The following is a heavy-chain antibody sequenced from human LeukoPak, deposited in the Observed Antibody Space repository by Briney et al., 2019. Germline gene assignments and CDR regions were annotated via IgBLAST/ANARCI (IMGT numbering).Heavy chain of an antibody. Sequence: GESLKISCKGSGYSFTSYWIGWVRQMPGKGLEWMGIIYPGDSDTRYSPSFQGQVTISADKSTSTAYLQWTSLQASDTAMYYCARHKREGTSSDRTLDYWGQGTLVTVSS. J-gene: IGHJ4*02. D-gene: IGHD1-1*01. CDR3: ARHKREGTSSDRTLDY. V-gene: IGHV5-51*01. CDR1: GYSFTSYW. CDR2: IYPGDSDT.